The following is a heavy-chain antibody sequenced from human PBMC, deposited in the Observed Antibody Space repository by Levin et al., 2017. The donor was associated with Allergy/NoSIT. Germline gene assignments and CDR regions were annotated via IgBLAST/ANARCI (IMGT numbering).Heavy chain of an antibody. CDR3: VRENWYYDY. CDR1: GYNFTPYW. V-gene: IGHV1-2*02. D-gene: IGHD3-10*01. J-gene: IGHJ4*02. CDR2: IYPKNGNT. Sequence: ASVKVSCKASGYNFTPYWIHWMRQAPGQGLERMGWIYPKNGNTNYVQKFQGRVTMTRDTSISTAYLELSGLRSDDTAVYYCVRENWYYDYWGQGTLVTVSS.